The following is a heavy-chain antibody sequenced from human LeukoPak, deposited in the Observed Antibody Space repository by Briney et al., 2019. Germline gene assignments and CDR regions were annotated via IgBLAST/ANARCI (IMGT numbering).Heavy chain of an antibody. Sequence: GGSLRLSCEGSAFIFSGHWMNWVRQAPGKGLEWVSSISSSSSYIYYADSVKGRFTISRDNAKNSLYLQMNSLRAEDTAVYYCARDRYYDFWSGYPAYYYYGMDVWGQGTTVTVSS. D-gene: IGHD3-3*01. J-gene: IGHJ6*02. V-gene: IGHV3-21*01. CDR3: ARDRYYDFWSGYPAYYYYGMDV. CDR2: ISSSSSYI. CDR1: AFIFSGHW.